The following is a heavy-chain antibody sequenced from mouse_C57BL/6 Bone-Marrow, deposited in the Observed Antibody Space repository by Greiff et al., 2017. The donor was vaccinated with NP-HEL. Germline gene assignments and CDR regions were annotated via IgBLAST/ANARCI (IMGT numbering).Heavy chain of an antibody. Sequence: EVQLVESGGGLVQPGGSLKLSCAASGFTFSDYYMYWVRQTPEKRLEWVAYISNGGGSTYYPDTVKGRFTISRDNAKNTLYLQMSRLKSEDTAMYYCARQGYYDYDWGQGTLVTVSA. J-gene: IGHJ3*01. CDR2: ISNGGGST. V-gene: IGHV5-12*01. CDR1: GFTFSDYY. D-gene: IGHD2-4*01. CDR3: ARQGYYDYD.